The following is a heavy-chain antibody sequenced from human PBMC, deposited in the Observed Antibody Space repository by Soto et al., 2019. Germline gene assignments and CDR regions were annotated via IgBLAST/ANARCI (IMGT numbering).Heavy chain of an antibody. V-gene: IGHV3-30*18. Sequence: QVQLVESGGGVVQPGRSLRLSCAASGFTFNSHALHWVRQALGKGLEWVATVSSDGRSKFYPDSVKGRFTGSRDNSKNTLYLQINRLRGEDTAVYYCAKLRGVALEDFDHWGQGTLVTVSS. J-gene: IGHJ4*02. CDR2: VSSDGRSK. CDR3: AKLRGVALEDFDH. CDR1: GFTFNSHA. D-gene: IGHD1-1*01.